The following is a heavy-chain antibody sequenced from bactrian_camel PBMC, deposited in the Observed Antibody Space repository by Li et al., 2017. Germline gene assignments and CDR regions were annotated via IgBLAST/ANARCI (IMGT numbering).Heavy chain of an antibody. V-gene: IGHV3-2*01. D-gene: IGHD3*01. J-gene: IGHJ4*01. Sequence: HVQLVESGGGLVQPGGSLRLSCVASGFTFSSYYMSRVRQAPGKGLEWVSSIYSDGSNTYYTDSVKGRFTISRDNAKDMVYLQMNSLKSEDTALYYCAVRYGLGAKRGGYNYWGQGTQVTVS. CDR3: AVRYGLGAKRGGYNY. CDR1: GFTFSSYY. CDR2: IYSDGSNT.